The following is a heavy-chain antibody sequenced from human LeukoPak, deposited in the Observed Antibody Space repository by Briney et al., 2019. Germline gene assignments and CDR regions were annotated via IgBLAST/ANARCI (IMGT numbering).Heavy chain of an antibody. Sequence: PGGSLRLSCAASGFTFSSYAMRWVRQAPGKGLEWVAVISYDGSNKYYAGSVKGRFTISRDNSKNTLYLQMNSLRAEDTAVYYCAREEIFRVAVAGNWVDYWGQGTLVTVSS. CDR2: ISYDGSNK. J-gene: IGHJ4*02. D-gene: IGHD6-19*01. V-gene: IGHV3-30-3*01. CDR1: GFTFSSYA. CDR3: AREEIFRVAVAGNWVDY.